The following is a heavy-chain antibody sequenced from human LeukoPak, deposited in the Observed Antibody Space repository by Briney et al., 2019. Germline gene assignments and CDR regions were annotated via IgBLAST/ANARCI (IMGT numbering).Heavy chain of an antibody. V-gene: IGHV3-23*01. CDR1: GFSFSNYA. J-gene: IGHJ4*02. CDR2: ISASGGSS. Sequence: GGSLRLSCAASGFSFSNYAMSWVRQSPGKGLEWVSAISASGGSSYYADSVKGRFTISRDNSKNTLYLQMNSLRAEDTAVYYCASDVDIVTGGLDYWGQGTLVTVSS. CDR3: ASDVDIVTGGLDY. D-gene: IGHD5-12*01.